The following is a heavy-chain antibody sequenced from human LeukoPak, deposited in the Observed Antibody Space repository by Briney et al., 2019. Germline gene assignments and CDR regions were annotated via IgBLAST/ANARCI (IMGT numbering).Heavy chain of an antibody. CDR2: IYSGGST. J-gene: IGHJ6*02. Sequence: PGGSLRLSCAASGFTVSSNYMSWVRQAPGKGLEWVSIIYSGGSTYYADSVKGRFTISRDNSKNTLYLQMNSLRAEDTAVYYCASGGRVPAAIQYYYYGMDVWGQGTTVTVSS. CDR1: GFTVSSNY. CDR3: ASGGRVPAAIQYYYYGMDV. V-gene: IGHV3-53*01. D-gene: IGHD2-2*02.